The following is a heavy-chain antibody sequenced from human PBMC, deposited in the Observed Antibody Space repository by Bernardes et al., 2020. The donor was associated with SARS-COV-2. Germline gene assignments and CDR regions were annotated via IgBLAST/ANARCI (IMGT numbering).Heavy chain of an antibody. J-gene: IGHJ6*02. CDR1: GFTFSDHY. Sequence: GSPRLSCSASGFTFSDHYMALVPQAPGKGLDRVGRSRGKGDSYTTEYAASVKGRFTISRDVSKNSVYLQMNRLKIEDTAVYYCARDQWRPDYYYGLDVWGQGTKVTVS. V-gene: IGHV3-72*01. CDR3: ARDQWRPDYYYGLDV. CDR2: SRGKGDSYTT. D-gene: IGHD6-19*01.